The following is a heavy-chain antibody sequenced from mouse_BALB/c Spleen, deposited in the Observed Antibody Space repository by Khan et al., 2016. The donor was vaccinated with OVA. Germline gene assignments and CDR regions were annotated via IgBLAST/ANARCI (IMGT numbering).Heavy chain of an antibody. CDR3: ASGRLLLRYPDYFDY. J-gene: IGHJ2*01. CDR1: GYSITSDYA. V-gene: IGHV3-2*02. Sequence: EVQLVESGPGLLKPSQSLSLTCTVTGYSITSDYAWNWIRQFPGNNLDWMAYIGSSVSPTSTPSPRRRISITRDTSKNQFFLQLNSVTTEDTATYYCASGRLLLRYPDYFDYWGQGTTLTVSS. D-gene: IGHD1-1*01. CDR2: IGSSVSP.